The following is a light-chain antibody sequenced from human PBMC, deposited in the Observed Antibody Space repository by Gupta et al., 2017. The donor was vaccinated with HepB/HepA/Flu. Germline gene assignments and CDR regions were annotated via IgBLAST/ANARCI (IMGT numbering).Light chain of an antibody. V-gene: IGKV3-15*01. Sequence: EIVMTQSPATLSVSPGERATLSCRASQSVSNDLAWFLQKPGQAPRLLIYGASTRATGIPARLSGSGSGTEFTLTISSLQSEDFAVYYCQQYNNWPRTFGQGTKVEIK. CDR3: QQYNNWPRT. CDR1: QSVSND. CDR2: GAS. J-gene: IGKJ1*01.